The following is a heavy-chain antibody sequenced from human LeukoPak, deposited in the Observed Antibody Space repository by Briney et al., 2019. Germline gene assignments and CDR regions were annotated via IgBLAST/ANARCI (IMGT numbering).Heavy chain of an antibody. CDR3: AKVSGTTLWGYYFDY. CDR2: ISGSGGST. D-gene: IGHD1-7*01. V-gene: IGHV3-23*01. Sequence: GGSLRFSCAASGFTFSSYAMSWVRQAPGKGLEWVSAISGSGGSTYYADSVKGRFTISRDNSKNTLYLQMNSLRAEDTAVYYCAKVSGTTLWGYYFDYWGQGTLVTVSS. J-gene: IGHJ4*02. CDR1: GFTFSSYA.